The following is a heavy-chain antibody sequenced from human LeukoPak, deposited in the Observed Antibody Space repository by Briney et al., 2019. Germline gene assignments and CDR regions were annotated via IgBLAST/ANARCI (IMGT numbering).Heavy chain of an antibody. CDR3: ARAGRHYVWGSYRPSIDY. D-gene: IGHD3-16*02. Sequence: AASVKVSCKASGYTFTSYEINWVRRATGQGLEWMGWMNPNSGNTGYAQKFRGRVTMTRNTSISTAYMELSSLRSEDTAVYYCARAGRHYVWGSYRPSIDYWGQGTLVTVSS. V-gene: IGHV1-8*01. CDR1: GYTFTSYE. J-gene: IGHJ4*02. CDR2: MNPNSGNT.